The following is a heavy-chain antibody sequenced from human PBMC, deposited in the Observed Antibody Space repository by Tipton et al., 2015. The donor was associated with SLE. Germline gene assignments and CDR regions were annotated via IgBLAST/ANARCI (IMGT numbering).Heavy chain of an antibody. Sequence: TLSLTCTVSGGSISSYYWNWIRQPPGKGLEWIGYIYYSGSTNYNPSLKSRVTISVDTSKNQFSLKLSSVTAADTAVYYCARLTGSEYFQHWGQGTLVTVSS. CDR3: ARLTGSEYFQH. J-gene: IGHJ1*01. V-gene: IGHV4-59*08. D-gene: IGHD2-15*01. CDR2: IYYSGST. CDR1: GGSISSYY.